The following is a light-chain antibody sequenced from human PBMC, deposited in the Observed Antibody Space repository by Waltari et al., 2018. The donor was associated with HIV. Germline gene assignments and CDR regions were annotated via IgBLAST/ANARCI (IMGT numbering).Light chain of an antibody. CDR1: SSDVGGYNY. J-gene: IGLJ2*01. CDR2: EVS. V-gene: IGLV2-14*01. Sequence: QSALTQPASVSGSPGQSITISCTGTSSDVGGYNYVPWYQQHPGKAPKLMIYEVSNRPSGVSNRFSGSNSGNTASLTISGLQAEDEADYYCSSYTSSSTLVFGGGTKLTVL. CDR3: SSYTSSSTLV.